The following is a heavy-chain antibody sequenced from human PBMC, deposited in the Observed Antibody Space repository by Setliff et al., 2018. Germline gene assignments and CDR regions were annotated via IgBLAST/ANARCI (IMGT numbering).Heavy chain of an antibody. CDR3: ATLLANYGSGMDV. CDR2: IYYSGST. Sequence: ETLSLTCTVSGGSISSSSYYWGWIRQPPGKGLEWIGSIYYSGSTYYNPSLKSRVTISVDTSKNQFSLKLSSVTAADTAVYYCATLLANYGSGMDVWGQGTTVTVSS. D-gene: IGHD3-10*01. J-gene: IGHJ6*02. CDR1: GGSISSSSYY. V-gene: IGHV4-39*07.